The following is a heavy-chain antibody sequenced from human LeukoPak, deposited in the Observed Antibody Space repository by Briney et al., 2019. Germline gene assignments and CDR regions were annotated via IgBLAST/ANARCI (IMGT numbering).Heavy chain of an antibody. V-gene: IGHV1-69*05. CDR3: ARGNYYDSSGYSVFDY. Sequence: SVKVSCKASGGTFSSYAISWVRQAPGQGLEWMGRIIPIFGTADYAQKFQGRVTITTDESTSTAYMELSSLRSEDTAVYYCARGNYYDSSGYSVFDYWGQGTLVTVSS. CDR2: IIPIFGTA. CDR1: GGTFSSYA. J-gene: IGHJ4*02. D-gene: IGHD3-22*01.